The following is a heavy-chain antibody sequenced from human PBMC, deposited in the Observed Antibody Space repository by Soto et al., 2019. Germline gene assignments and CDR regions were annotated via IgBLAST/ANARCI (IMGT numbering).Heavy chain of an antibody. J-gene: IGHJ6*02. Sequence: PGGSLRLSCAAAGFSFTSAWMSWVRQAPGKGLEWVARIRSQTDGGTPDYATPVKGRFTISRDDPKNALYLQMNSLKTQDTAVYFCITDPWYSNSHPYVLDLWGQGTTVTVPS. CDR2: IRSQTDGGTP. D-gene: IGHD6-6*01. V-gene: IGHV3-15*01. CDR1: GFSFTSAW. CDR3: ITDPWYSNSHPYVLDL.